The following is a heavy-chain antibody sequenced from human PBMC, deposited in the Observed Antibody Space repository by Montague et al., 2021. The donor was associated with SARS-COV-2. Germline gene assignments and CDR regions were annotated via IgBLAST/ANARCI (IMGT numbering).Heavy chain of an antibody. CDR1: GGSFSDYQ. CDR3: ARGAPGT. Sequence: SETLSLTCAVYGGSFSDYQWTWIRQSPGKGLEWIGQFNDRGTTKYNPSLKSRVTLLVDPSKKQFSLKLTSVTAADTAVYYCARGAPGTWGQGTRVTVSS. D-gene: IGHD6-13*01. J-gene: IGHJ5*02. V-gene: IGHV4-34*01. CDR2: FNDRGTT.